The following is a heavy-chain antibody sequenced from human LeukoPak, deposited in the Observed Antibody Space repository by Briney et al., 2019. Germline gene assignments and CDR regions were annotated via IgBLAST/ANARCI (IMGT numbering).Heavy chain of an antibody. V-gene: IGHV3-21*01. CDR3: ARWLLRLGGSFYYYGMDV. CDR1: GFTFTSYG. CDR2: ISSSSSFI. D-gene: IGHD3-22*01. Sequence: GGSLRLSCAASGFTFTSYGMDWVRQAPGKGLEWVSSISSSSSFIYYADSLKGRFTISRDNAKNSLYLQMNSLRAEDTAVYYCARWLLRLGGSFYYYGMDVWGQGTTVTVSS. J-gene: IGHJ6*02.